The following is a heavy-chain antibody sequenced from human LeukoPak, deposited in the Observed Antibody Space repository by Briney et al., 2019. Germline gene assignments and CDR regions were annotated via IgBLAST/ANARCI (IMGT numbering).Heavy chain of an antibody. CDR2: IGGGGRDT. V-gene: IGHV3-23*01. CDR3: AKNRGANYYNYYMDV. Sequence: GGSLRLSCAAPGFTFSTYAMSWVRQAPGKGLEWLSTIGGGGRDTFYADSVKGRFTVSRDNSKNTLYLQMSSLRAEDTAVYFCAKNRGANYYNYYMDVWGKGTTVTVSS. CDR1: GFTFSTYA. J-gene: IGHJ6*03. D-gene: IGHD4/OR15-4a*01.